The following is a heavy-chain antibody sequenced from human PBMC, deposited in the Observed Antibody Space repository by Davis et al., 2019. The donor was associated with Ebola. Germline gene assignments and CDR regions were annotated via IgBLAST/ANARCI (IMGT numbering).Heavy chain of an antibody. D-gene: IGHD2-21*01. CDR3: ARDRAYCGGDCLGGFDY. CDR2: MNPNSGNT. CDR1: GYTFTSYY. J-gene: IGHJ4*02. V-gene: IGHV1-8*02. Sequence: ASVTVSCKASGYTFTSYYMHWVRQAPGQGLEWMGWMNPNSGNTGYAQKFQGRVIMTRNTSISTAYMELSSLRSEDTAVYYCARDRAYCGGDCLGGFDYWGQGTLVTVSS.